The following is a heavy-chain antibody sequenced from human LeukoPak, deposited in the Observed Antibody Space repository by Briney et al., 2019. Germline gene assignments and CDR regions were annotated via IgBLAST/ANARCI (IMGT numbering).Heavy chain of an antibody. CDR3: AHYGYSAY. CDR2: ISYDGSNK. V-gene: IGHV3-30*04. Sequence: GGSLRLSCAASGFTFSSYAMHWVRQAPGKGLEWVAVISYDGSNKYYADSVKGRFTISRDNSKNTLYLQMNSLRAEDTAVYYCAHYGYSAYWGQGTLVTVSS. J-gene: IGHJ4*02. D-gene: IGHD3-10*01. CDR1: GFTFSSYA.